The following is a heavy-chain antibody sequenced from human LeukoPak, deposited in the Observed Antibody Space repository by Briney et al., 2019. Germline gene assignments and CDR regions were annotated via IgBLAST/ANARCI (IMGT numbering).Heavy chain of an antibody. Sequence: SETLSLTCTVSGGPIDRHYWSWIRQPPGKGLEWIGYVFYPGSTNYNPSLKSRATMSLDTSRDQFSLRLTSVTAADTAIYYCASRPAGSTWYGVFDYWSQGTLVNVSS. V-gene: IGHV4-59*11. D-gene: IGHD6-13*01. J-gene: IGHJ4*02. CDR3: ASRPAGSTWYGVFDY. CDR2: VFYPGST. CDR1: GGPIDRHY.